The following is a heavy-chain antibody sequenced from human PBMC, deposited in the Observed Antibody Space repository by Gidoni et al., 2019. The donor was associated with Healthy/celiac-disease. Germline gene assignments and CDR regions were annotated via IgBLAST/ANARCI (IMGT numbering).Heavy chain of an antibody. Sequence: QVQLVESGGGVVQPGRSLRLSCAASGFTFSSYAMHWVRQAPGKGLEWVAVISYDGSNKYYADSVKSRFTISRDNSKNTLYLQMNSLRAEDTAVYYCARDHDFIGAFDIWGQGTMVTVSS. CDR1: GFTFSSYA. CDR3: ARDHDFIGAFDI. J-gene: IGHJ3*02. CDR2: ISYDGSNK. V-gene: IGHV3-30-3*01. D-gene: IGHD2-15*01.